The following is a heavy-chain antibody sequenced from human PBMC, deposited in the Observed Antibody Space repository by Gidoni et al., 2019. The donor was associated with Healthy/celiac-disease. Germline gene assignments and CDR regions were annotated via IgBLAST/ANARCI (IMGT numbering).Heavy chain of an antibody. J-gene: IGHJ4*02. CDR1: GFPFSSYS. D-gene: IGHD3-22*01. CDR3: ARDPRALSGYLPECFDY. Sequence: EVQLVESGGGLVKPGGSLRLSCAASGFPFSSYSMNWVRQAPGKGLEWVSSISSSSSYIYYADSVKGRFTISRDNAKNSLYLQMNSLRAEDTAVYYCARDPRALSGYLPECFDYWGQGTLVTVSS. CDR2: ISSSSSYI. V-gene: IGHV3-21*01.